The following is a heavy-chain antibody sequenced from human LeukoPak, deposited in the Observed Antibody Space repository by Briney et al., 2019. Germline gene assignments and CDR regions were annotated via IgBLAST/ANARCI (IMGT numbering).Heavy chain of an antibody. J-gene: IGHJ4*02. CDR3: ARAVIVGATTSGY. Sequence: ASVKVSCKASGYTFTGYYMHWVRQAPGQGLEWVGWINPKNGGSNYAQKFQGRVTMTRDRSISTAYMELSRLTSDDTAVYYCARAVIVGATTSGYWGQGTLVTVSS. V-gene: IGHV1-2*02. CDR1: GYTFTGYY. CDR2: INPKNGGS. D-gene: IGHD1-26*01.